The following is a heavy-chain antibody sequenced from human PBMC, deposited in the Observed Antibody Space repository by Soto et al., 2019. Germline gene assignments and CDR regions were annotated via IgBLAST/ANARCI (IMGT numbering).Heavy chain of an antibody. CDR3: GKDGAVSDYTYLDY. D-gene: IGHD4-17*01. V-gene: IGHV3-43*01. CDR1: GFTFDDYS. J-gene: IGHJ4*02. CDR2: ISWDGRST. Sequence: LRLSCAASGFTFDDYSMHWVRQAPGKGLEWVSLISWDGRSTYYADSVEGRFTISRDNSKNSLYLQMNSLTTEDTAFYYCGKDGAVSDYTYLDYWGQGALVTVSS.